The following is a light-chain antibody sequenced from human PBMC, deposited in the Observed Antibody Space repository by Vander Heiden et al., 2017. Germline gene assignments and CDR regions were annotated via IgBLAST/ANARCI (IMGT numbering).Light chain of an antibody. CDR3: QTWGTGLQL. J-gene: IGLJ3*02. CDR2: LNSDGSL. CDR1: RGHSSYA. Sequence: VLTQSPSASASLGASVKLTCTLSRGHSSYAIAWHQQQPEKGPRYLMKLNSDGSLTKGDGIPDRFSGSSSGTERYLTISSLQSEDEADYYCQTWGTGLQLFGGGTKLTVL. V-gene: IGLV4-69*01.